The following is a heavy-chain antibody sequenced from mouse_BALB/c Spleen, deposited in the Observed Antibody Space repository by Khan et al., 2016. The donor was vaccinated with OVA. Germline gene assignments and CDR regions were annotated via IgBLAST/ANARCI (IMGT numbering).Heavy chain of an antibody. V-gene: IGHV9-1*02. Sequence: QFQLVQSGPELKKPGETVKISCKASAYTFTNYGMNWVKQAPGKGLKWMGWINTYTGEPTYTDDFKGRFAFSLETSASTAYLQINNLKNEDMATYFRARGDSYWYFDVWGAGTTVTVSS. CDR3: ARGDSYWYFDV. CDR1: AYTFTNYG. J-gene: IGHJ1*01. CDR2: INTYTGEP. D-gene: IGHD3-3*01.